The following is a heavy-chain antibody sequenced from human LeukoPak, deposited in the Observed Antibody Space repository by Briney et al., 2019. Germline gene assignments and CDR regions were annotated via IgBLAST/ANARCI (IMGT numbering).Heavy chain of an antibody. CDR1: EFSVGSNY. V-gene: IGHV3-66*01. CDR2: IYSGGST. J-gene: IGHJ4*02. D-gene: IGHD3-10*01. CDR3: ARIYYGSGSYCLDY. Sequence: GGSLRLSCAASEFSVGSNYMTWVRQAPGKGLEWVSLIYSGGSTYYADSVKGRFTISRDNAKNSLYLQMNSLRAEDTAVYYCARIYYGSGSYCLDYWGQGTLVTVSS.